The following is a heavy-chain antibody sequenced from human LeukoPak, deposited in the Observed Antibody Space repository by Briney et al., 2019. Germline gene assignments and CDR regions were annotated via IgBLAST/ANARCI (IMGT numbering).Heavy chain of an antibody. CDR3: ARPYGGNSGSYFFDY. CDR2: IYPGDSDT. CDR1: GYSFTSYW. V-gene: IGHV5-51*01. Sequence: GESLKISCKGSGYSFTSYWIGWVRQMPGKGLEWMGIIYPGDSDTRYSPSFQGQVTISADKSISTAYLQWSSLKASDTAMYYCARPYGGNSGSYFFDYWGQGTLVTVSS. D-gene: IGHD4-23*01. J-gene: IGHJ4*02.